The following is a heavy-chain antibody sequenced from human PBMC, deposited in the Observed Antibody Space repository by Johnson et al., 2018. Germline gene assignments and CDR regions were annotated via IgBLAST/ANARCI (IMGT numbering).Heavy chain of an antibody. CDR1: GFTFSDYY. V-gene: IGHV3-11*04. CDR2: ISSSGSTI. D-gene: IGHD2-2*01. Sequence: QVQLVESGGGLVKPGGSLRLSCEASGFTFSDYYMSWIRQAPGKGLEWVSYISSSGSTIYYADPVKGRFTRSRDNAKNSLYMQMNSLRAEDTAVYYSARDLDVIVVVPAARYYYYYMDVWGQGTMVTVSS. J-gene: IGHJ6*03. CDR3: ARDLDVIVVVPAARYYYYYMDV.